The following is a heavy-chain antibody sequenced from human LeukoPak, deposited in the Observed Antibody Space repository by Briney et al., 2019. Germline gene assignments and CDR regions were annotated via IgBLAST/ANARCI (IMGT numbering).Heavy chain of an antibody. D-gene: IGHD3-9*01. V-gene: IGHV4-39*01. CDR3: ARYYDILTGPFDY. Sequence: SETLSLTCTVSGGSISSSSYYWGWIRQPPGKGLEWIGSIYYSGSTYYNPSLKSRVTISVDTSKNQFSLKLSPVTAADTAVYYCARYYDILTGPFDYWGQGTLVTVSS. J-gene: IGHJ4*02. CDR2: IYYSGST. CDR1: GGSISSSSYY.